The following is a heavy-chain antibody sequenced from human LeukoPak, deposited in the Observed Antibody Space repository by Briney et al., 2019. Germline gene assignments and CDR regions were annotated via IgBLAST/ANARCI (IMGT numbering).Heavy chain of an antibody. CDR1: GGSISSYY. V-gene: IGHV4-59*08. CDR2: IYYSGST. Sequence: SETPSLTCTVSGGSISSYYWSWIRQPPGKGLEWIGYIYYSGSTNYNPSLKSRVTISVDTSKNQFSLKLSSVTAADTAVYYCARLKRRDGYNIDYWGQGTLVTVSS. D-gene: IGHD5-24*01. CDR3: ARLKRRDGYNIDY. J-gene: IGHJ4*02.